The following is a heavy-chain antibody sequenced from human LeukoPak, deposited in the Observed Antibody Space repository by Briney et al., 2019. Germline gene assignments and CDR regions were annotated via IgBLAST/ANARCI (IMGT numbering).Heavy chain of an antibody. Sequence: TSETLSLTCSVSGGSISSYYWNWILQPPGKGLEWLGYIYFTGSTSYNPSLESRVTISVDTSTNQFSLRLSSVTAADTAVYYCARGEDTAAWDFDYWGQGTLVTVSS. CDR1: GGSISSYY. V-gene: IGHV4-59*08. CDR3: ARGEDTAAWDFDY. CDR2: IYFTGST. J-gene: IGHJ4*02. D-gene: IGHD5-18*01.